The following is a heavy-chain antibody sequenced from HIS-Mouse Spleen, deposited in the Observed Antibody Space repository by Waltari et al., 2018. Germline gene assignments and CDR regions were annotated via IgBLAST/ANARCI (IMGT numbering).Heavy chain of an antibody. CDR2: IYYSGST. J-gene: IGHJ4*02. V-gene: IGHV4-39*07. D-gene: IGHD6-19*01. CDR3: AREGLAVAGTTSYYFDY. CDR1: GGSISSSRYY. Sequence: QLQLQESGPGLVKPSETLSLTCTVSGGSISSSRYYWGWIRQPPGKRLEWIGSIYYSGSTYYNPSLKSRVTISVDTSKNQFSLKLSSVTAADTAVYYCAREGLAVAGTTSYYFDYWGQGTLVTVSS.